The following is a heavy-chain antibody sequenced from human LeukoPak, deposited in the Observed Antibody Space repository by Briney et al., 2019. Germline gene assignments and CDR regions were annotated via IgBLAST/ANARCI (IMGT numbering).Heavy chain of an antibody. D-gene: IGHD4-11*01. CDR3: ALAWGETYSHFFEH. CDR1: GASKNTYY. CDR2: VFNSGST. V-gene: IGHV4-59*01. J-gene: IGHJ4*02. Sequence: SETLSLTCTVSGASKNTYYWSWIRQSPGGGLEWIGYVFNSGSTNYNPSLGSRATISLDTSKNQFSLKLRSVTVADTAVYYCALAWGETYSHFFEHLGQGTMVTVSS.